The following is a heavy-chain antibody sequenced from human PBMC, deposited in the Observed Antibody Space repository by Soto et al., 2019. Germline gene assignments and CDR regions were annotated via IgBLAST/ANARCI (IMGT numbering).Heavy chain of an antibody. Sequence: LCGGSISNSNYFWSWIRQPPGKGLEWIGYIHYRGSAYYNPSLSGRVTILVDTTKNQFSMKLSSVTAADTAMYYCAREVNVPADADAFDIWGQGTMVTVSS. CDR3: AREVNVPADADAFDI. V-gene: IGHV4-30-4*01. D-gene: IGHD2-2*01. CDR1: GGSISNSNYF. CDR2: IHYRGSA. J-gene: IGHJ3*02.